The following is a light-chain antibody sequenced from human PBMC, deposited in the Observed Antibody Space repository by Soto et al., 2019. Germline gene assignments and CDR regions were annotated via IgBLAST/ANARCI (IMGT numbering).Light chain of an antibody. CDR1: QSVFYSSKSKNS. V-gene: IGKV4-1*01. CDR3: QQYYNIPWT. J-gene: IGKJ1*01. CDR2: WAS. Sequence: DIVMTQSPDSLAVSPGERATITCKSSQSVFYSSKSKNSVAWYQQKPGQPPKLLIYWASSRETGVPQRFSGRGSGTDFTLTISSLQAEDVAVYYCQQYYNIPWTFGQGTKVEVK.